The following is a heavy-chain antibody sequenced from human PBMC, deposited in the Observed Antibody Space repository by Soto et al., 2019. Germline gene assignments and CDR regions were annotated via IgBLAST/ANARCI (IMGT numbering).Heavy chain of an antibody. V-gene: IGHV4-39*01. CDR3: ARHAPPWDYYGIDV. J-gene: IGHJ6*02. CDR1: GGSISSSSYY. Sequence: QLQLQESGPGLVKPSETLSLTCTVSGGSISSSSYYWGWIRQPPGKGLEWIGSIYYSGRTYYNPSLKSRVTISVDTSKNQFSLKLSSVTAADTAVYYCARHAPPWDYYGIDVWGQGTTVTVSS. CDR2: IYYSGRT.